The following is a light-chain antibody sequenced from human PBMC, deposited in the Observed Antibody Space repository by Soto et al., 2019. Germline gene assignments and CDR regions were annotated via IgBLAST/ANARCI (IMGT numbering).Light chain of an antibody. CDR2: GAS. J-gene: IGKJ5*01. Sequence: EMVMTQSPATLSVSPGERATLSCRASQSVTNDLAWYQQKPGQAPRLLIYGASTRATGIPDRFSGSGSGTDFTLTISRLEPEDFAVYHCQQYGSSPLITFGQGTRLEVK. CDR3: QQYGSSPLIT. CDR1: QSVTND. V-gene: IGKV3-20*01.